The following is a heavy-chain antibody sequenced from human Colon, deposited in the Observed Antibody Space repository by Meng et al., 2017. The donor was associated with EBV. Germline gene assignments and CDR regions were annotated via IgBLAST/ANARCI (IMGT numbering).Heavy chain of an antibody. V-gene: IGHV4-61*01. CDR2: IYYIGGT. CDR1: GDSVATGRYY. J-gene: IGHJ5*02. Sequence: QVQLQGSGPGLVKPSETLFLTCTVSGDSVATGRYYWSWIRQPPGKGLEWIAYIYYIGGTNYNPSLKSRLTISLDTSKNQFSLSLRSVTAADTAVYYCARVSGRSFDPWGQGTLVTVSS. D-gene: IGHD3-10*01. CDR3: ARVSGRSFDP.